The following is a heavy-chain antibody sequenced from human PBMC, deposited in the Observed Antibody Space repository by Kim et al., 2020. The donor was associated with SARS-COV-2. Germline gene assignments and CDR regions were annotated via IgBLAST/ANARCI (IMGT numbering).Heavy chain of an antibody. V-gene: IGHV3-48*02. CDR1: GFTFSAYD. CDR2: ITKSSNTI. D-gene: IGHD3-16*01. J-gene: IGHJ3*02. CDR3: VRDRMGGAFDI. Sequence: GGSLRLSCATSGFTFSAYDMNWVRQAPGKGLEWLSFITKSSNTIYYADSVEGRFTISRDNAKNSLFLQINSLRDEDTAPYYCVRDRMGGAFDIWCQGTMV.